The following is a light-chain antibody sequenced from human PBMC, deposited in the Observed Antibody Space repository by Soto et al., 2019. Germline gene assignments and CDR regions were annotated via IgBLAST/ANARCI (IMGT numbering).Light chain of an antibody. CDR1: NIGVKS. J-gene: IGLJ2*01. CDR3: SSYTSSNVV. Sequence: SYELTQPPSVSVAPGQTAKITCGGENIGVKSVNWYLQKPGQAPVLVVYDDSDRPSGIPERFSGSKSGNTASLTISGLQAEDEADYYCSSYTSSNVVFGGGTKLTVL. CDR2: DDS. V-gene: IGLV3-21*02.